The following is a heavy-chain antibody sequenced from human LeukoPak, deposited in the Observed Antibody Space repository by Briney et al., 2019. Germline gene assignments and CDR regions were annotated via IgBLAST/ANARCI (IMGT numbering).Heavy chain of an antibody. CDR2: IRGSGVST. J-gene: IGHJ4*02. Sequence: PGGSLRLSCAASGFTFSSYAMSWVRQTPGKGLEWVSAIRGSGVSTYYADSVKGRFTVSRDNSKNTLYLQMNSLRAGDTAVYYCAKLPSYYYESSGYYDFDYGGQGTLVTVSA. V-gene: IGHV3-23*01. CDR1: GFTFSSYA. CDR3: AKLPSYYYESSGYYDFDY. D-gene: IGHD3-22*01.